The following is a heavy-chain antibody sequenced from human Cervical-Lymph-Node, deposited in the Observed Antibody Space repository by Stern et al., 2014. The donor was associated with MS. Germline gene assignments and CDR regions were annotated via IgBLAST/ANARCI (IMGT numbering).Heavy chain of an antibody. V-gene: IGHV4-31*03. CDR3: ARLSSDAFDI. J-gene: IGHJ3*02. CDR1: GGSISSGSSY. Sequence: VQLQESGPGLVKPSQTLSLTCSVSGGSISSGSSYWSWIRQHPGKGLEWIAYIHYSGNTYYNSSLKSRVHLSADTSKTQFSLELSSVTAADTAVYYCARLSSDAFDIWGQGTLVTVSS. CDR2: IHYSGNT.